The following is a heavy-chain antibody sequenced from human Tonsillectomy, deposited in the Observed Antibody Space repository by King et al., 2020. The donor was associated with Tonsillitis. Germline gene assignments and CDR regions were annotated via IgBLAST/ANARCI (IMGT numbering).Heavy chain of an antibody. CDR3: ARDSFDDFWSGYMTP. V-gene: IGHV3-30-3*01. CDR1: GFTFSSYA. Sequence: VQLVESGGGVVQPGRSLRLSCAASGFTFSSYAMHWVRQAPGKGLEWVAVISYDGSNKYNADSVKGRFTISRDNSNNTLYLQMNSLRAEDTAVYYCARDSFDDFWSGYMTPWGQGTLVTVSS. CDR2: ISYDGSNK. J-gene: IGHJ5*02. D-gene: IGHD3-3*01.